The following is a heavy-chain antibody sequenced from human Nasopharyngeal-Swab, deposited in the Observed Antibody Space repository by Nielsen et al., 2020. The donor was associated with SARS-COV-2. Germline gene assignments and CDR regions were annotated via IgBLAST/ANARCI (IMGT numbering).Heavy chain of an antibody. J-gene: IGHJ6*02. D-gene: IGHD3-16*01. CDR3: ATDPIRSLGQQFFSHFSMDV. V-gene: IGHV1-24*01. CDR2: FDPEDGET. CDR1: GYTLTELS. Sequence: ASVKVSCKVSGYTLTELSMHWVRQAPGEGLVWMGGFDPEDGETIYAQKFQGRVTMTEDTSTDTAYMELSSLRSEDTAVYYCATDPIRSLGQQFFSHFSMDVWGQGTTVTVSS.